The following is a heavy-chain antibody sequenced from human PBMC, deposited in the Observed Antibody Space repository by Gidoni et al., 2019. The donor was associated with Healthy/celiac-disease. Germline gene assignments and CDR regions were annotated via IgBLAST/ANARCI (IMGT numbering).Heavy chain of an antibody. D-gene: IGHD2-2*01. Sequence: QVQLQESGPGLVKPSETLSLPCAVSGYSISSGYYWGWIRQPPGKGLEWIGSIYHSGSTYYNPSLKSRVTISVDTSKNQFSLKLSSVTAADTAVYYCARGNYCSSTSCDDWFDPWGQGTLVTVSS. V-gene: IGHV4-38-2*01. CDR2: IYHSGST. CDR1: GYSISSGYY. J-gene: IGHJ5*02. CDR3: ARGNYCSSTSCDDWFDP.